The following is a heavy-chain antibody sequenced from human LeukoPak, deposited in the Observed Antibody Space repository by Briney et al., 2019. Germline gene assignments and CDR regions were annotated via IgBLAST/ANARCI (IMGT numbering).Heavy chain of an antibody. CDR2: IIPIFGTA. J-gene: IGHJ5*02. Sequence: SVTVSCKASGGTFSSYAISWVRQAPGQGLEWMGGIIPIFGTANYAQKFQGRVTITADESTSTAYMELSSLRSEDTAVYYCARGGPKNYDFWSGYPRGFDPWGQGTLVTVSS. CDR3: ARGGPKNYDFWSGYPRGFDP. V-gene: IGHV1-69*13. CDR1: GGTFSSYA. D-gene: IGHD3-3*01.